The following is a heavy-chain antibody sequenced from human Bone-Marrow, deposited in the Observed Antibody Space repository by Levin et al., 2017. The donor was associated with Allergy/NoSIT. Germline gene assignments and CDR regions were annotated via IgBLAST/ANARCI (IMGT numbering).Heavy chain of an antibody. CDR1: GFTFSGSW. V-gene: IGHV3-74*01. D-gene: IGHD3-10*01. J-gene: IGHJ4*02. Sequence: GGSLRLSCAASGFTFSGSWMHWVRQTPGKGLVWVSRIRGDGGDTNYADSVKGRFTISRDNAQNTLYLQMNSLRADDTAVYYCARDVVLGSGSLLLWGRGTLVTISS. CDR3: ARDVVLGSGSLLL. CDR2: IRGDGGDT.